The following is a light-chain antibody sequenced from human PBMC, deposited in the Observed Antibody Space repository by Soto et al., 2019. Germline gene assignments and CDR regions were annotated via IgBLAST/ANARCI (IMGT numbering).Light chain of an antibody. J-gene: IGLJ2*01. CDR1: TGAVTSGHY. CDR2: DTS. V-gene: IGLV7-46*01. Sequence: QAVVTQEPSLTVSPGGTVTLTCGSSTGAVTSGHYPFWFQQKPGQAPRTLIYDTSNKYSWTPARFSGSLLGGKAALTLSGAQPEDEAEYSCLLSYSDSKVFGGGTKLTVL. CDR3: LLSYSDSKV.